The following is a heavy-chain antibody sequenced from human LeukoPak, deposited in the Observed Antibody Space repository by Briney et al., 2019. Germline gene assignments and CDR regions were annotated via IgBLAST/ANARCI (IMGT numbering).Heavy chain of an antibody. CDR2: ISAYNGNT. J-gene: IGHJ4*02. CDR1: GYTFTGYY. D-gene: IGHD5-18*01. Sequence: GASVKVSCKASGYTFTGYYMHWVRQAPGQGLEWMGWISAYNGNTNYAQKLQGRVTMTTDTSTSTAYMELRSLRSDDTAVYYCARERYSYGTPADYWGQGTLVTVSS. V-gene: IGHV1-18*04. CDR3: ARERYSYGTPADY.